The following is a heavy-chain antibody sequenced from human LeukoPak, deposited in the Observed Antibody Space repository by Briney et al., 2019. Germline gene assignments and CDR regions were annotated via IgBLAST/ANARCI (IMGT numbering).Heavy chain of an antibody. CDR3: ARDLMVEGRYFYHYMDV. D-gene: IGHD2-8*01. V-gene: IGHV3-48*03. CDR2: ISSSGSTI. CDR1: GFTFSSYE. Sequence: SGGSLRLSCAASGFTFSSYEMNWVRQAPGKGLGWVSYISSSGSTIYYADSVKGRFTISRDKATNSLYLQMNSLRKEDTALYYCARDLMVEGRYFYHYMDVWGKGTTVTVSS. J-gene: IGHJ6*03.